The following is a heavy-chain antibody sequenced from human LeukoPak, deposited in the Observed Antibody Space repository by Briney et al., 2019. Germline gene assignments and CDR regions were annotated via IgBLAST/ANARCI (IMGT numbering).Heavy chain of an antibody. V-gene: IGHV1-8*01. CDR3: ASALRGCSGGSCYSTALYYFDY. J-gene: IGHJ4*02. CDR2: MNPNSGNT. Sequence: SVKVSCKASGYTFTSYDINWVRQATGQGIEWMGWMNPNSGNTGYAQKFQDRVTMTRNTSISTAYMELSSLRSEDTAVYYCASALRGCSGGSCYSTALYYFDYWGQGTLVTVSS. D-gene: IGHD2-15*01. CDR1: GYTFTSYD.